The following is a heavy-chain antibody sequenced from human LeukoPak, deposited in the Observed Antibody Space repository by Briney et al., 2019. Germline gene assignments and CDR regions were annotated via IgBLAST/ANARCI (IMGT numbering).Heavy chain of an antibody. Sequence: PSETLSLTCTVSGGSISSGGYYWSWIRQHPGKGLEWIGYIYYSGSTNYNPSLKSRVTISVDTSKNQFSLKLSSVTAADTAVYYCARATSTVVIDYWGQGTLVTVSS. V-gene: IGHV4-61*08. CDR1: GGSISSGGYY. D-gene: IGHD4-23*01. CDR3: ARATSTVVIDY. CDR2: IYYSGST. J-gene: IGHJ4*02.